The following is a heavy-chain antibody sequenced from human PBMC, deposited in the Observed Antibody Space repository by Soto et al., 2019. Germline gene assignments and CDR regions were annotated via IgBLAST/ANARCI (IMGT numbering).Heavy chain of an antibody. V-gene: IGHV4-39*01. CDR1: GGSISSSTYY. Sequence: SETLSLTCTVSGGSISSSTYYWGWIRQPPGKGLEWIGSIYYSGSTYYNPSLKSRVTISVDTSKNQFSLKLSSVTAADTAVYYCARHVRRNWNYNYYYYGIDGWGQGTTVTVSS. CDR2: IYYSGST. J-gene: IGHJ6*02. CDR3: ARHVRRNWNYNYYYYGIDG. D-gene: IGHD1-7*01.